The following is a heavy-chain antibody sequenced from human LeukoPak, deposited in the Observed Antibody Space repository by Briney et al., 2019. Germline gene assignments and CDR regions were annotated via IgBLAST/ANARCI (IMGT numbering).Heavy chain of an antibody. J-gene: IGHJ4*02. CDR2: IYSGGST. CDR1: AFTFSSYS. CDR3: ARAGNGGSDY. V-gene: IGHV3-53*01. D-gene: IGHD2-15*01. Sequence: GGSLRLSCAASAFTFSSYSMNWVRQAPGKGLEWISVIYSGGSTYYADSVKGRFTISRDNSKNTLYLQMNSLRAEDTAVYYCARAGNGGSDYWGQGTLVTVSS.